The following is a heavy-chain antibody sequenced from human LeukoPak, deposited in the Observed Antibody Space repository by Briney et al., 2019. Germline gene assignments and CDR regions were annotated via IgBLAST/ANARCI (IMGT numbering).Heavy chain of an antibody. J-gene: IGHJ4*02. CDR1: GGSISSSSYY. CDR2: IYYSGST. Sequence: SETLSLTCTVSGGSISSSSYYWGWIRQPPGKGLEWIGSIYYSGSTYYNPSLKSRVTISVDTSKNQFSLKLSSVTAADTAVYYCASEYQLLYSLDYWGQGTLVTVSS. CDR3: ASEYQLLYSLDY. D-gene: IGHD2-2*02. V-gene: IGHV4-39*01.